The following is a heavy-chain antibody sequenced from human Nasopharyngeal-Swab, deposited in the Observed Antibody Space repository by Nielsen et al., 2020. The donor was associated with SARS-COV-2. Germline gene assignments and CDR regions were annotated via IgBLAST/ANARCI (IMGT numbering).Heavy chain of an antibody. J-gene: IGHJ6*02. CDR3: ARGSSVVVPAAQIYYYYGMDV. V-gene: IGHV4-34*01. D-gene: IGHD2-2*01. Sequence: SDLLSSTVAAQGGPSRGLYWSWIGKLPGKGLEWIGEINHSGSTNYNPSLKSRVTISADTSKNQFSLKLSTVTAADTAVYYCARGSSVVVPAAQIYYYYGMDVWGQGTTVTVSS. CDR2: INHSGST. CDR1: GGPSRGLY.